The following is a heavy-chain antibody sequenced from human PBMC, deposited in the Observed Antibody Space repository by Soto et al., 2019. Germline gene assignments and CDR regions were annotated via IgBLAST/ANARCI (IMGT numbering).Heavy chain of an antibody. CDR1: GFTFSSYG. J-gene: IGHJ4*02. Sequence: ESGGGVVQPGRSLRLSCAASGFTFSSYGMHWVRQAPGKGLEWVAVIWYDGSNKYYADSVKGRFTISRDNSKNTLYLQMNSLRAEDTAVYYCARDLHSGSYYAFDYWGQGTLVTVSS. D-gene: IGHD1-26*01. CDR2: IWYDGSNK. V-gene: IGHV3-33*01. CDR3: ARDLHSGSYYAFDY.